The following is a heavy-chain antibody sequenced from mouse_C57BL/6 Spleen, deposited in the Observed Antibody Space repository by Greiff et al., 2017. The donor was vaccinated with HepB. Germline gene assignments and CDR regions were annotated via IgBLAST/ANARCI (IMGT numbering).Heavy chain of an antibody. V-gene: IGHV1-26*01. J-gene: IGHJ4*01. Sequence: EVQLQQSGPELVKPGASVKISCKASGYTFTDYYMNWVKQSHGKSLEWIGDINPNNGGTSYNQKFKGKATLTVDKSSSTAYMELRSLTSEDSAVYYCARRGQLRLPMDYWGQGTSVTVSS. D-gene: IGHD3-2*02. CDR3: ARRGQLRLPMDY. CDR1: GYTFTDYY. CDR2: INPNNGGT.